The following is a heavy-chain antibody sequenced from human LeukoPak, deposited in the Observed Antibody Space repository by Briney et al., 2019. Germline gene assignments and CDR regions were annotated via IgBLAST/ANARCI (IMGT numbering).Heavy chain of an antibody. CDR1: GFTFSHHG. V-gene: IGHV3-23*01. J-gene: IGHJ4*02. CDR2: VGPSGART. Sequence: GGTLRLSCAASGFTFSHHGMNWVRQAPGKGLEWVSGVGPSGARTYYADSVKGRFTISRDNSKLQMNTLRAEDTAVYYCARAEIWGQGTLVTVSS. CDR3: ARAEI.